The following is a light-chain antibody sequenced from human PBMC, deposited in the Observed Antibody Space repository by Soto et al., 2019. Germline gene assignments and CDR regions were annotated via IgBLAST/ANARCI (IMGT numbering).Light chain of an antibody. Sequence: NFMLTQPHSVSEAPGKTVTISCTRSSGSIARNYVQWYQQRPGSAPTTLIYEDNERPSGVPDRFSGSIDSSSNSASLTISGLTTEDEADYYCQSYYSIKPVVFGGGTKLTVL. CDR1: SGSIARNY. V-gene: IGLV6-57*04. CDR2: EDN. CDR3: QSYYSIKPVV. J-gene: IGLJ2*01.